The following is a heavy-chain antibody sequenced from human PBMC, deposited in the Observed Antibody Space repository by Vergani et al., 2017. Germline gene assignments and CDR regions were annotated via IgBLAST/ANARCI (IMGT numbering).Heavy chain of an antibody. CDR1: GFTFEDYA. D-gene: IGHD3-22*01. Sequence: EVQLVESGGGLVQPGRSLRLSCAASGFTFEDYAMHWVRQAPGKGLEWVSGINWNSGTIDYADSVKGRFTISRDNAKNSLYLQMNSLRAEDTAVYYCARLSYDTTPYVQGGYDCWGQGTLVSVSS. CDR3: ARLSYDTTPYVQGGYDC. V-gene: IGHV3-9*01. J-gene: IGHJ4*02. CDR2: INWNSGTI.